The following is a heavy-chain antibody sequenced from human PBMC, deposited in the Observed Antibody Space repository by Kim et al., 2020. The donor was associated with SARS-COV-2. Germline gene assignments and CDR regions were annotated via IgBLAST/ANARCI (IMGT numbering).Heavy chain of an antibody. CDR3: VREKTIGWNMNWFDP. Sequence: GGSLRLSCEVSGFTLKNNNMNWVRQAPGKGLEWISYISSSGTTIYYADSVKGRFTVSRDTANNLLYLDMNNLRDVDTAVYRCVREKTIGWNMNWFDPWG. CDR1: GFTLKNNN. CDR2: ISSSGTTI. J-gene: IGHJ5*02. D-gene: IGHD1-1*01. V-gene: IGHV3-48*02.